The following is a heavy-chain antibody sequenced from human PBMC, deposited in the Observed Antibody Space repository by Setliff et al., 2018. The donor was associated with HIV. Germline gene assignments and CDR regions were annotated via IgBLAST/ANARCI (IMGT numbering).Heavy chain of an antibody. CDR2: IYSSGST. Sequence: SETLSLTCTVSGGSISSYYWSWIRQPPGKGLEWLGHIYSSGSTNYNPSLKSRVTISVDTSKNQFSLKLSSVTAADTAFYYCARDSGIWYLNGDDWFDPWGQGTLVTVSS. D-gene: IGHD6-13*01. V-gene: IGHV4-59*12. CDR1: GGSISSYY. CDR3: ARDSGIWYLNGDDWFDP. J-gene: IGHJ5*02.